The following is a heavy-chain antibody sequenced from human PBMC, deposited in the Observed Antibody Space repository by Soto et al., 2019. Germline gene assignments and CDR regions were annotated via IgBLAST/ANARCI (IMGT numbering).Heavy chain of an antibody. CDR2: IYYSGST. J-gene: IGHJ4*02. CDR1: GGSINSGGYY. CDR3: ARAQTIFGIITVFDY. Sequence: NPSETLSLTCTVSGGSINSGGYYWSWIRQHPGKGLEWIGYIYYSGSTYYNPSLKSRVTISIDTSKNQFSLKLSSVTAADTAVYYCARAQTIFGIITVFDYWGQGTLVTVSS. V-gene: IGHV4-31*03. D-gene: IGHD3-3*01.